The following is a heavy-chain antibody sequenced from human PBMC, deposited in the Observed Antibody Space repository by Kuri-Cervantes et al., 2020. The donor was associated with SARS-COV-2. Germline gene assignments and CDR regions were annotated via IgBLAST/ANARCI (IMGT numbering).Heavy chain of an antibody. CDR3: ARKGCSSTSCYYYYYYYMDV. D-gene: IGHD2-2*01. J-gene: IGHJ6*03. CDR2: ISSSGSTI. Sequence: GGSLRLSCAASGFTFSSYSMNWVRQAPGKGLEWVSYISSSGSTIYYADSVKGRFTISRDNAKNSLYLQMNSLRAEDTAVYYCARKGCSSTSCYYYYYYYMDVWGKGTTVTVSS. V-gene: IGHV3-48*04. CDR1: GFTFSSYS.